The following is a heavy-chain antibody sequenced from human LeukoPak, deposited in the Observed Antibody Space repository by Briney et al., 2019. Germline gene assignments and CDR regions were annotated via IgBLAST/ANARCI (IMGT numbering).Heavy chain of an antibody. CDR3: TRETLTSGDFDS. Sequence: GGSLRLSCAASGFTFSSYAMSWVRQAPGKGLEWVSAISGSGGSTYYADSVKGRFTTSGDNAKNSVYLQMSSLRAEDTAVYYCTRETLTSGDFDSWGQGTLVTVSS. CDR2: ISGSGGST. CDR1: GFTFSSYA. J-gene: IGHJ4*02. D-gene: IGHD3-10*01. V-gene: IGHV3-23*01.